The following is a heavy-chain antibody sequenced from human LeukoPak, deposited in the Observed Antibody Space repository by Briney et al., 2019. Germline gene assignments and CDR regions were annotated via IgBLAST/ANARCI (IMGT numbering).Heavy chain of an antibody. Sequence: GGSLRLSCAASGFTFSSYGMHWVRQAPGKGLEWVAVISYDGSNKYYADSVKGRFTISRDNSKNTLYLQMNSLRAEDTAVYYCAKGSYPRDFDYWGQGTLVTVSS. CDR1: GFTFSSYG. CDR3: AKGSYPRDFDY. D-gene: IGHD3-10*01. J-gene: IGHJ4*02. CDR2: ISYDGSNK. V-gene: IGHV3-30*18.